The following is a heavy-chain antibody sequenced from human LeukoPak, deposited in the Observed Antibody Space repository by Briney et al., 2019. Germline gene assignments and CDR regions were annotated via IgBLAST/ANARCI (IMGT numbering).Heavy chain of an antibody. Sequence: GGSLRLSCAASGFTFSSYSMNWVRQAPGKGLEWVSSISSSSSYIYYADSVKGRFTISRDNAKNSLYLQMNSLRAEDTAVYYCAISPVATVDFDYWGQGTLVTVSS. D-gene: IGHD5-12*01. CDR2: ISSSSSYI. CDR1: GFTFSSYS. V-gene: IGHV3-21*01. CDR3: AISPVATVDFDY. J-gene: IGHJ4*02.